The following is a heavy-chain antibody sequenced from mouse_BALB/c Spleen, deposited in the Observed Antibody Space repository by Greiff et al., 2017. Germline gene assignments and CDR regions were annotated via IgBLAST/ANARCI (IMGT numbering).Heavy chain of an antibody. J-gene: IGHJ4*01. V-gene: IGHV5-17*02. D-gene: IGHD1-2*01. CDR2: ISSGSSTI. CDR3: ARDPPTATGAMDY. CDR1: GFSFSSFG. Sequence: EVKLVESGGGLVQPGGSRKLSCAASGFSFSSFGMHWVRQAPEKGLEWVAYISSGSSTIYYADTVTGRFTISRDNPKNTLFLQMTSLRSEDTAMYYCARDPPTATGAMDYWGQGTSVTVSS.